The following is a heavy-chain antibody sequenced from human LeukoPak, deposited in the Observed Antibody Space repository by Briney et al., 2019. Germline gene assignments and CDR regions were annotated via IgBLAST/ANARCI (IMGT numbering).Heavy chain of an antibody. J-gene: IGHJ4*02. D-gene: IGHD6-19*01. Sequence: SETLSLTCTVSGGSISSSSYYWGWIRQPPGKGLEWIGSIYYSGSTYYNPSLKSRVTISVDTSKNQFSLKLSSVTAADTAVYYCARDSQAVAGIVSGDYWGQGTLVTVSS. CDR2: IYYSGST. V-gene: IGHV4-39*07. CDR1: GGSISSSSYY. CDR3: ARDSQAVAGIVSGDY.